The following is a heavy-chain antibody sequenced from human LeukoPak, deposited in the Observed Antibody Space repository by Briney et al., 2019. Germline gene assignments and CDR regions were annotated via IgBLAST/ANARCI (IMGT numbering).Heavy chain of an antibody. J-gene: IGHJ4*02. CDR1: GYSFTSYW. D-gene: IGHD3-10*01. Sequence: GESLKISCKGSGYSFTSYWIGWVRQMPGKGLEWMGIIYPGDSDTRYSPSFQGQVTISADKSISTAYLQWSSLKASDTAMYYCARLSRNMSLLWFGELFTSPHFDYWGQGTLVTVSS. V-gene: IGHV5-51*01. CDR3: ARLSRNMSLLWFGELFTSPHFDY. CDR2: IYPGDSDT.